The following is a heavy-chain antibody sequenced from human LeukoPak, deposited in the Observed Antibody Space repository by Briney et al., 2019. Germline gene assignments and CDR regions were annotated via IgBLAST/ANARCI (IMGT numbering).Heavy chain of an antibody. CDR1: GFTFSDYY. CDR3: ARDIAPDGLFFDY. Sequence: GGSLRLSCAASGFTFSDYYMSWIRQAPGKGLECVSYIRGSGSTIYYADSVKGRFTISRDNAKNSLYLQMNSLRAEDTAVYYCARDIAPDGLFFDYWGQGTLVTVSS. V-gene: IGHV3-11*01. J-gene: IGHJ4*02. CDR2: IRGSGSTI. D-gene: IGHD3/OR15-3a*01.